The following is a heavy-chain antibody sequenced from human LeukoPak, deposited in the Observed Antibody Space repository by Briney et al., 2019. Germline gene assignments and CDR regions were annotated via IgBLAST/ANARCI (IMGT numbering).Heavy chain of an antibody. CDR3: AKDITIFGVVIEDAFDI. J-gene: IGHJ3*02. CDR1: GFTYSSYA. CDR2: ISGSGGST. V-gene: IGHV3-23*01. D-gene: IGHD3-3*01. Sequence: PGGSLRLXCAASGFTYSSYAMSWVRRAPGKGLEWVSAISGSGGSTYYADSVKGRFTISRDNSKNTLYLQMNSLRAEDTAVYYCAKDITIFGVVIEDAFDIWGQGTMVTVSS.